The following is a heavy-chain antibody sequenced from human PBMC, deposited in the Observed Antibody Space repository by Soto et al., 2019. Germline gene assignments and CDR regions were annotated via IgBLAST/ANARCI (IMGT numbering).Heavy chain of an antibody. D-gene: IGHD1-7*01. CDR3: AKVLRDWNYVATFDY. J-gene: IGHJ4*02. CDR2: ISGSGGST. V-gene: IGHV3-23*01. CDR1: GFTFSSYA. Sequence: EVQLLESGGGLVQPGGSLRLSCAASGFTFSSYAMSWVRQAPGKGLEWVSAISGSGGSTYYADSVKGQFTISRDNSKNTLYLQMNSLRAEDTAVYYCAKVLRDWNYVATFDYWGQGTLVTVSS.